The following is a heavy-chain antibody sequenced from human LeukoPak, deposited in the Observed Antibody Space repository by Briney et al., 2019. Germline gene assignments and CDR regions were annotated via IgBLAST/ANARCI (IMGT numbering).Heavy chain of an antibody. J-gene: IGHJ4*02. D-gene: IGHD3-10*01. Sequence: GASVKVSCKASGYTFTGYGISWVRQAPGQGLEWMGWISAYNGNTNYAQKLQGRVTMTTDTSTSTAYMELRSLRFDDTAVYYCARDPRRFGELLYDYWGQGTLVTVSS. CDR2: ISAYNGNT. V-gene: IGHV1-18*04. CDR3: ARDPRRFGELLYDY. CDR1: GYTFTGYG.